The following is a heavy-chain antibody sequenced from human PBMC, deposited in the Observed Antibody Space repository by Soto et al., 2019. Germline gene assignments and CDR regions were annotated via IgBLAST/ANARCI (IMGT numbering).Heavy chain of an antibody. CDR1: GYSFTDYW. Sequence: PGESLKISCKSSGYSFTDYWIGWVRQMSGKGLEWIGIIYLRDSDTRYSPSFQGQVTFSDDKSISTPYLQWTSLKASDTAMYYCARENTNLDYWGQGTMVAVAS. CDR2: IYLRDSDT. CDR3: ARENTNLDY. V-gene: IGHV5-51*01. D-gene: IGHD1-26*01. J-gene: IGHJ4*02.